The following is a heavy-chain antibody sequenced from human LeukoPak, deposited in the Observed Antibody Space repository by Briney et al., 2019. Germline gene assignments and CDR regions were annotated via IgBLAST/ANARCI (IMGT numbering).Heavy chain of an antibody. CDR3: VRGAYYFYGMDV. D-gene: IGHD3-16*01. CDR1: GFTFSSYG. Sequence: GGSLRLSCAASGFTFSSYGMHWVRQAPGKGLEWVAVISYDGSNKYYADSVKGRFTISRDNSKNTLYLHINSLRAEDTAVFYCVRGAYYFYGMDVWGQGTTVTASS. CDR2: ISYDGSNK. J-gene: IGHJ6*02. V-gene: IGHV3-30*03.